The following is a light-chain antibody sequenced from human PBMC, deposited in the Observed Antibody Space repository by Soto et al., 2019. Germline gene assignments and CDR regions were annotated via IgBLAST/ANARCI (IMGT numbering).Light chain of an antibody. CDR2: GAS. J-gene: IGKJ3*01. CDR3: HQYNNWPLT. V-gene: IGKV3D-15*01. Sequence: EIVMTQSPATLSVSPGERATLSCRASQSVNSNLAWYQQKPGQAPRLLIYGASTRATGIPVRFSGSGSGTDFTLTISSLQSEDFAVYYCHQYNNWPLTFGPGTEVDIK. CDR1: QSVNSN.